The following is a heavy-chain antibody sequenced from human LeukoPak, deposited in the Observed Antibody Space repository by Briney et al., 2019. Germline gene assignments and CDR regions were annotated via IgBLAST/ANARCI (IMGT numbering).Heavy chain of an antibody. D-gene: IGHD5-18*01. V-gene: IGHV3-23*01. Sequence: GGSLRLSCAASGFTFSSYAMSWVRQAPGKGLEWVSAISGSGGSTYYADSVKGRFTISRDNSKNTLYLQMNSLRAEDTAVYYCAKDRTPDSYGYSSYGMDVWGQGTTVTVSS. CDR1: GFTFSSYA. CDR2: ISGSGGST. CDR3: AKDRTPDSYGYSSYGMDV. J-gene: IGHJ6*02.